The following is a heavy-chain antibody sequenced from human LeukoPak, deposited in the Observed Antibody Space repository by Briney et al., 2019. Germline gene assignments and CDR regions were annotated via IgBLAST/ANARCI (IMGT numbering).Heavy chain of an antibody. D-gene: IGHD6-6*01. Sequence: GGSLRLSCAASGFTFSSYAMSWVRQAPGKGLEWLSAISGSGGSTYYADSVKGRFTISRDNSKNTLYLQMNSLRAEDTAVYYCAKLGTGSISSSSGFDYWGQGTLVTVSS. V-gene: IGHV3-23*01. J-gene: IGHJ4*02. CDR1: GFTFSSYA. CDR3: AKLGTGSISSSSGFDY. CDR2: ISGSGGST.